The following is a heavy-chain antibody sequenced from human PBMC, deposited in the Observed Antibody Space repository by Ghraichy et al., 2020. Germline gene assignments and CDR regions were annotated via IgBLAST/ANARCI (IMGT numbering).Heavy chain of an antibody. CDR1: GDSIISNNW. Sequence: SETLSLTCAVSGDSIISNNWWSWVRQPPGKVLEWIGEIFHSGSTHYNPSLKSLITISRDKSKNLFSLKITSLTAADTAVYYCSREIDQLWYFDSWGQGTLVTVSS. D-gene: IGHD5-18*01. J-gene: IGHJ4*02. V-gene: IGHV4-4*02. CDR2: IFHSGST. CDR3: SREIDQLWYFDS.